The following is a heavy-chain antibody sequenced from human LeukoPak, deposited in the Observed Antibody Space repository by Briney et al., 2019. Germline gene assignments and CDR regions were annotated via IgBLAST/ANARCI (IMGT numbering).Heavy chain of an antibody. CDR3: ASPTLHPDYGDYWFHYYGMDV. CDR2: IIPILGIA. D-gene: IGHD4-17*01. CDR1: GGTFSSYA. Sequence: TSVKVSCKASGGTFSSYAISWVRQAPGQGLEWMGRIIPILGIANYAQKFQGRVTITADKSTSTAYMELSSLRSEDTAVYYCASPTLHPDYGDYWFHYYGMDVWGQGTTVTVSS. V-gene: IGHV1-69*04. J-gene: IGHJ6*02.